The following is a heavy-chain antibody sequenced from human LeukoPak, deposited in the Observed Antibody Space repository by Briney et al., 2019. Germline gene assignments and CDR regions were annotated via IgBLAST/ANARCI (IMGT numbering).Heavy chain of an antibody. J-gene: IGHJ3*01. Sequence: GASVTVSCKASGYTFKNYIIAWVRQAPGQGLEWMGWISAYNGNTNTVHKLQGRVTMTTDTSTSTAYMELRSRNSDDTAVYYCARLQYSKDWPPVTFDLWGQGTMVTVSS. CDR3: ARLQYSKDWPPVTFDL. CDR2: ISAYNGNT. V-gene: IGHV1-18*01. D-gene: IGHD3/OR15-3a*01. CDR1: GYTFKNYI.